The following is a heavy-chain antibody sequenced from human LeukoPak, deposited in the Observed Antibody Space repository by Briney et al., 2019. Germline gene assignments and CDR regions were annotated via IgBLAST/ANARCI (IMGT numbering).Heavy chain of an antibody. J-gene: IGHJ4*02. Sequence: GGSLRLSCAASGFTLTAYLVHWVRQAPGKGLEWVAVIWYDGSNQYYADWVKGRFTISRDNSKNTLFLQMNSLRAEDTAVYYCARGGVCSSTSCYNDYWGQGTLVTVSS. CDR3: ARGGVCSSTSCYNDY. CDR1: GFTLTAYL. V-gene: IGHV3-33*08. D-gene: IGHD2-2*01. CDR2: IWYDGSNQ.